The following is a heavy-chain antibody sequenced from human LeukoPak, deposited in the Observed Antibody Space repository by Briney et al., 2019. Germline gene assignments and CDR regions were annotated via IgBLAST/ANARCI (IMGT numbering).Heavy chain of an antibody. V-gene: IGHV1-24*01. D-gene: IGHD1-26*01. J-gene: IGHJ5*02. Sequence: ASVKVSCKVSGYTLTEVAMHWVRQAPGKGLEWTGALDPEDGETVYARKFQARVTMTEDTSTDTAYMELSSLSSEDTAVYYCATFLPPDGIVGATVDWFDPWGQGTLVTVSS. CDR1: GYTLTEVA. CDR3: ATFLPPDGIVGATVDWFDP. CDR2: LDPEDGET.